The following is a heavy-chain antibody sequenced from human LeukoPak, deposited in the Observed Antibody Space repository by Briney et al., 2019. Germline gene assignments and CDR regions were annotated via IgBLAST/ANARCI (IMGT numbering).Heavy chain of an antibody. J-gene: IGHJ6*03. CDR2: ISAYNGNT. CDR1: GYTFTSSG. CDR3: ARGGCSSTSCLYYYYYYMDV. D-gene: IGHD2-2*01. V-gene: IGHV1-18*01. Sequence: SVKVSCKASGYTFTSSGISSVRQAPGQRVEWRGWISAYNGNTKYAQKLQGRVTMTTDTSTSTAYMELRSLRSDDTAVYYCARGGCSSTSCLYYYYYYMDVWGKGTTVTVSS.